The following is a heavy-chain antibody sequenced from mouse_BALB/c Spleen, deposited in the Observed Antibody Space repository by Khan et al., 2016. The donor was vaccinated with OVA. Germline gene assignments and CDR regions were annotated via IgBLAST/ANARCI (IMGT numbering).Heavy chain of an antibody. CDR2: INSNTGEA. Sequence: QCQLVQSGPELKKPGETVKISCKASGYTFTNYGMNWVKQAPGKGLKWMGWINSNTGEATYADDFKGRFAFSLETSASTAYLQIKNLKNEDTATXFCVRGGRRAMDYWGQGTSVTVSS. CDR3: VRGGRRAMDY. V-gene: IGHV9-3-1*01. J-gene: IGHJ4*01. D-gene: IGHD3-3*01. CDR1: GYTFTNYG.